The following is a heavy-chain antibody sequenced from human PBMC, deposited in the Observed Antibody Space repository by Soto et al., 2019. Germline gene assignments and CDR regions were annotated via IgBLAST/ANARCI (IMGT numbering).Heavy chain of an antibody. J-gene: IGHJ5*02. Sequence: QVQLQESGPGLVKPSGTLSLTCAVSSGSISSSNWWSWVRQPPGKGLEWIAEIYHSGSTNYNPSLKSRVTISVDKSKNQFSLKLSSVTAADTAVYYCARVTAGWFGEFPNWFDPWGQGTLVTVSS. CDR1: SGSISSSNW. CDR3: ARVTAGWFGEFPNWFDP. CDR2: IYHSGST. D-gene: IGHD3-10*01. V-gene: IGHV4-4*02.